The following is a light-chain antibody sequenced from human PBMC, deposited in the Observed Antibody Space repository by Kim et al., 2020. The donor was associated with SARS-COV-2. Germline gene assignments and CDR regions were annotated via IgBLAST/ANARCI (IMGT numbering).Light chain of an antibody. V-gene: IGLV2-18*02. CDR2: EVS. J-gene: IGLJ1*01. CDR3: SSYTSSSTYV. CDR1: SSDVGSYNR. Sequence: GQSVTISCTGTSSDVGSYNRVSWYQQPPGTAPKLMIYEVSNRPSGVPDRFSGSKSGNTASRTISGLQAEDEADYYCSSYTSSSTYVFGTGTKVTVL.